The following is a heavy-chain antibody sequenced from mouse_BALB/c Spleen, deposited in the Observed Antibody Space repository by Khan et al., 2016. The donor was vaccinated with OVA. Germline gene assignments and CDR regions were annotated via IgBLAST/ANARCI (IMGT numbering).Heavy chain of an antibody. CDR2: ISTHYGNI. V-gene: IGHV1S137*01. CDR3: VRGSGNDRFAY. J-gene: IGHJ3*01. Sequence: QVRLQQSGPEVVRPGVSVKISCKGSGYTFTDYAMHWVKQSHAKSLEWIGVISTHYGNIDYNPKFKDKATMTVDKSSNTAYMELASFTSEDAAMYYCVRGSGNDRFAYWGQGTLVTVSA. D-gene: IGHD2-2*01. CDR1: GYTFTDYA.